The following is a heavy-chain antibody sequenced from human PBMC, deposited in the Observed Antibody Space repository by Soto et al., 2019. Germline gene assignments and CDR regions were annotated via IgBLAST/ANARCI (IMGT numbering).Heavy chain of an antibody. CDR2: IYFSGST. J-gene: IGHJ6*02. CDR3: ARGYCSGGSCQGHSGYGMDV. Sequence: SETLSLTCTVSGGSISSYYWSWIRQPPGKGLEWIGYIYFSGSTNYNPSLKSRVTISVDTSKNQFSLKLSSVTAADTAVYYCARGYCSGGSCQGHSGYGMDVWGQGTTVTVSS. V-gene: IGHV4-59*01. D-gene: IGHD2-15*01. CDR1: GGSISSYY.